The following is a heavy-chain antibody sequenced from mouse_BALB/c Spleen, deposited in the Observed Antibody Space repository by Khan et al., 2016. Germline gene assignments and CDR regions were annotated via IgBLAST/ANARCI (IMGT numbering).Heavy chain of an antibody. V-gene: IGHV3-2*02. D-gene: IGHD1-1*01. CDR1: GYSITSDYA. CDR3: ARDYYGSSNYFDY. Sequence: QLEESGPGLVKPSQSLSLTCTVTGYSITSDYAWNWIRQFPGNKLEWMGYISYSGSTSYNPSLKSRISITRDTSKNQFFLQLNSVTTEDTATYYCARDYYGSSNYFDYWGQVTTLTVSS. J-gene: IGHJ2*01. CDR2: ISYSGST.